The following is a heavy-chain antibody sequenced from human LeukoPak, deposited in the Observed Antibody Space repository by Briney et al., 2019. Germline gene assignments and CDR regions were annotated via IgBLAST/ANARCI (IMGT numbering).Heavy chain of an antibody. CDR1: GFTFSNYN. CDR3: ARRFDS. V-gene: IGHV3-48*01. Sequence: GGSLRLSCAASGFTFSNYNMNWVRQAPGKGLEWVSHITSSSTIYYADSVKGRFTISRDNAKNSLYLQMNSLRGEDTAVYYCARRFDSWGQGTLVTVSS. CDR2: ITSSSTI. J-gene: IGHJ4*02.